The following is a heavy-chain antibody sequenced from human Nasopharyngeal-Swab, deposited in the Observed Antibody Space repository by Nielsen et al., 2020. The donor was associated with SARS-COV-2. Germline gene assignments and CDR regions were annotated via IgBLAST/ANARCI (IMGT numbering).Heavy chain of an antibody. CDR3: ARGTTIFGVVITPFDY. CDR2: IYYSGST. J-gene: IGHJ4*02. D-gene: IGHD3-3*01. V-gene: IGHV4-59*01. Sequence: WIRQPPGKGLEWIGYIYYSGSTNYNPSLKSRVTISVDTSKNQFSLKLSSVTAADTAVYYCARGTTIFGVVITPFDYWGQGTLVTVPS.